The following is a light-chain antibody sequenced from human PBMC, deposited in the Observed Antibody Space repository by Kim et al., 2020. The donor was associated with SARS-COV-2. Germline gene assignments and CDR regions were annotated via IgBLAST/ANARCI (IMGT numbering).Light chain of an antibody. CDR1: SSDVGSYNL. CDR2: EVS. Sequence: QSALTQPASVSGSPGQSITISCTGTSSDVGSYNLVSWYQQHPGKAPKLMIYEVSKRPSGVSNRFSGSKSGNMASLTISGLQAEDEADYYCCSYAGSSTSYVVFGGGTQLTVL. V-gene: IGLV2-23*02. CDR3: CSYAGSSTSYVV. J-gene: IGLJ2*01.